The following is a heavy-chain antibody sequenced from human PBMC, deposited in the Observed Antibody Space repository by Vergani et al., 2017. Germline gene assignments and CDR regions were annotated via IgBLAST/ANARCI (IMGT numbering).Heavy chain of an antibody. CDR1: GFTFSSYA. Sequence: VDLVESGGGFVQPGGSRRLSCAASGFTFSSYAMSWVRQAPGKGLEWVAFIWYDGSKEYYADSVKGRFTISRDNSKNTLYLQMNNLRAADTAVYYCARSGYCAHGVCYMTYYYYMDVWGKGTAVTVSS. V-gene: IGHV3-33*08. D-gene: IGHD2-8*01. J-gene: IGHJ6*03. CDR3: ARSGYCAHGVCYMTYYYYMDV. CDR2: IWYDGSKE.